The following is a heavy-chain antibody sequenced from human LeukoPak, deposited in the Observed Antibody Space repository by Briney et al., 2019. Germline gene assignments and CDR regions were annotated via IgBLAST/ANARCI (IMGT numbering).Heavy chain of an antibody. Sequence: KSSETLSLTCSVSGASVSNHYCTWIRQPPGKRLEWIGYAYYSGSTNYNASLKSRVTISVDTSKNQFSLRLNSVTAADTAVYYCATSYGGYVLDSWGQGTLVIVSS. CDR1: GASVSNHY. V-gene: IGHV4-59*02. J-gene: IGHJ4*02. D-gene: IGHD5-12*01. CDR2: AYYSGST. CDR3: ATSYGGYVLDS.